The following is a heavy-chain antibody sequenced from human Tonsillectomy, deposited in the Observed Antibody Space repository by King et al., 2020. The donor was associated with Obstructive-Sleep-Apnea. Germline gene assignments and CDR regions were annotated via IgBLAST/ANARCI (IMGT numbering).Heavy chain of an antibody. CDR1: GFTFSGYA. D-gene: IGHD5-18*01. V-gene: IGHV3-30-3*01. J-gene: IGHJ3*01. CDR3: AREGGHSYGYEVYAFDV. Sequence: QVQLVESGGGVVQPGRSLRLSCAASGFTFSGYAIHWVRQAPGKGLEWVAVISYDGINKYYADSVKGRFTISRDNSKNTLYLQMDSLRGDDTAVYYCAREGGHSYGYEVYAFDVWGRGTMVTVSS. CDR2: ISYDGINK.